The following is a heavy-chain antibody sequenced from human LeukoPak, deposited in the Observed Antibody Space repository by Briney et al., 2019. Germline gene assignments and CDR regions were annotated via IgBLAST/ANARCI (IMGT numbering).Heavy chain of an antibody. CDR2: ISSSSSSI. D-gene: IGHD1-26*01. Sequence: GGSLRLSCAASGFTFSSYSMNWVRQAPGKGLEWVSYISSSSSSIYYADSVKGRFTISRDNAKSSLYLQLNSLRDEDTAVYSCARGCSGSYLNVFHYWGEGTLVTVSS. J-gene: IGHJ4*02. V-gene: IGHV3-21*05. CDR1: GFTFSSYS. CDR3: ARGCSGSYLNVFHY.